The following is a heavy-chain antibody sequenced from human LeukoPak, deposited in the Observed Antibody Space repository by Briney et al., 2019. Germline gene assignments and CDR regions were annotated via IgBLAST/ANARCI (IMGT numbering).Heavy chain of an antibody. CDR2: IYYSGST. J-gene: IGHJ6*03. CDR1: GGSISSSSYY. D-gene: IGHD6-13*01. CDR3: ARHPGYSSSWSNYYYYMDV. V-gene: IGHV4-39*01. Sequence: SETLSLTCTVSGGSISSSSYYWGWIRQPPGKGLEWIGSIYYSGSTYYNPSLKSRVTISVDTSKNQFSLKLSSVTAADTAVYYCARHPGYSSSWSNYYYYMDVWGKGTTVTVSS.